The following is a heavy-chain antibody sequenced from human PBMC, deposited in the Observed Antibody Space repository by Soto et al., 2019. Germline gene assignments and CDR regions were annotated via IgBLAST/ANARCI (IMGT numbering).Heavy chain of an antibody. J-gene: IGHJ6*02. CDR1: GGTFSSYA. D-gene: IGHD6-6*01. Sequence: ASVKVSCKASGGTFSSYAISWVRQAPGQGLEWMGGIIPIFGTANYAKKFQGRVTITADESTSTAYMELSSLRSEDTAGYYVAARYYGMDVWGQGTTVTVSS. CDR2: IIPIFGTA. V-gene: IGHV1-69*13. CDR3: AARYYGMDV.